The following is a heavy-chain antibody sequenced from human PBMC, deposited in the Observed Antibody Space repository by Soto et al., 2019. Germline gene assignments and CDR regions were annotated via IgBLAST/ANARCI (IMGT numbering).Heavy chain of an antibody. CDR2: IHPGGGQT. V-gene: IGHV1-46*01. Sequence: QVQLLQSGPEVKKPGASVKVSCKTSGYTFTTFYVHWVRQAPGQGLEWMGRIHPGGGQTIYSQKFQDRVAVSRDTSTNTVYMELSNLRSDDTAIYYCARDGHMFDFDYWGQGTLVTVSS. CDR1: GYTFTTFY. D-gene: IGHD3-10*02. J-gene: IGHJ4*02. CDR3: ARDGHMFDFDY.